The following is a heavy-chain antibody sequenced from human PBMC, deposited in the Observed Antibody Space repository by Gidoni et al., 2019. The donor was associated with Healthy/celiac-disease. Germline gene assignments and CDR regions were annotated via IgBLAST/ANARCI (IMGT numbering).Heavy chain of an antibody. CDR2: ISYDATLK. CDR1: GFTLSSYG. CDR3: GKEANTGYHGLDY. V-gene: IGHV3-30*18. J-gene: IGHJ4*02. Sequence: QVQLVESGGGLVQPGRSLRPPCAASGFTLSSYGMHWVRQAPGKGLEWVAAISYDATLKYYADSVKGRFIISRDTSKNTLYLQMNSLRAEDTAVYYCGKEANTGYHGLDYWGQGTLVTVSS. D-gene: IGHD5-12*01.